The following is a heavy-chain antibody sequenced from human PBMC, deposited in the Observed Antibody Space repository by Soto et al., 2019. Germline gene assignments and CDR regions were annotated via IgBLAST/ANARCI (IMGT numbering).Heavy chain of an antibody. CDR1: GYTFTSYD. CDR2: MNPNSGNT. D-gene: IGHD6-13*01. J-gene: IGHJ4*02. CDR3: ARCHGVAAGTTDFDY. Sequence: QVQLVQSGAEVKKPGASVKVSCKASGYTFTSYDINWVRQATGQGLEWMGWMNPNSGNTGYAQKFQGRVTMTRNTSISTAYMEVSSLRSEDTTVYYCARCHGVAAGTTDFDYWGQGTLVTVSP. V-gene: IGHV1-8*01.